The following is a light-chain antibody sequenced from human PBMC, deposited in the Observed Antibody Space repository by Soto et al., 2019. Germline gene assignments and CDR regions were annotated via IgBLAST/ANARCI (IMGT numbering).Light chain of an antibody. Sequence: DIQLTQSPSSLSASVGDRVTITCCASESIHSNLNWYQQRPGKAPKLLICTASSLQSGVPSRFSGSSSGTDYTLTITGLQPVDFATYFCQHIYSPPTFGRGTKVEIK. CDR3: QHIYSPPT. CDR1: ESIHSN. CDR2: TAS. V-gene: IGKV1-39*01. J-gene: IGKJ1*01.